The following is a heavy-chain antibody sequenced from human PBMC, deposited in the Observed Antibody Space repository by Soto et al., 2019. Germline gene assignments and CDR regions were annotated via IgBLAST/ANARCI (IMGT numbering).Heavy chain of an antibody. V-gene: IGHV4-31*03. CDR3: ARCPENIAAAGLNWFDP. J-gene: IGHJ5*02. D-gene: IGHD6-13*01. Sequence: SETLSLTCTVSGGSISSGGYYWSWIRQHPGKGLEWIGYIYYSGSTYYNPSLKSRVTISVDTSKNQFSLKLSSVTAADTAVYYCARCPENIAAAGLNWFDPWGQGTLVTVSS. CDR1: GGSISSGGYY. CDR2: IYYSGST.